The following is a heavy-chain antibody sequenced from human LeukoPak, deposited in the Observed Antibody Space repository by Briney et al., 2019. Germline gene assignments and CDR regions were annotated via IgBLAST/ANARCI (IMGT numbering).Heavy chain of an antibody. CDR3: AKFVVEMATISGFDY. D-gene: IGHD5-24*01. J-gene: IGHJ4*02. Sequence: GGSLRLSCAASGFTFSSYWMHWVRQAPGKGLVWVSRINSDGSSTSYADSVKGRFTISRDNAKNTLYLQMNSLRAEDTAVYYCAKFVVEMATISGFDYWGQGTLVTVSS. V-gene: IGHV3-74*01. CDR2: INSDGSST. CDR1: GFTFSSYW.